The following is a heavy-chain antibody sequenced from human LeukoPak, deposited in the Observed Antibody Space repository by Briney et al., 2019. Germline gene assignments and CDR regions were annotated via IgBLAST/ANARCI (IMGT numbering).Heavy chain of an antibody. CDR1: GFTFSSYR. CDR2: LSDNGDDT. Sequence: GGSLRLSCAASGFTFSSYRLSWVRQAPGKGLDWVSTLSDNGDDTYYAHSVKGRFTISRDNSRNTLYLQMNSLRAEDTAMYYCAGDRATSYFDYWGQGALVTISS. CDR3: AGDRATSYFDY. V-gene: IGHV3-23*01. D-gene: IGHD1-26*01. J-gene: IGHJ4*02.